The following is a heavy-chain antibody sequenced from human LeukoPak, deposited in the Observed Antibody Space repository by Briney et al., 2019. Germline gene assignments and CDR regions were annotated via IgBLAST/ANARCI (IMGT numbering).Heavy chain of an antibody. D-gene: IGHD3-9*01. Sequence: PSETLSLTCTVSGGSISSSSYYWGWIRQPPGKGLEWIGSIYYSGSTYYNPSLKSRVTISVDTSKNQFSLKLSSVTAADTAVYYCARSKTELRYFDWLSDLTFDYWGQGTLVTVSP. J-gene: IGHJ4*02. CDR2: IYYSGST. CDR3: ARSKTELRYFDWLSDLTFDY. CDR1: GGSISSSSYY. V-gene: IGHV4-39*01.